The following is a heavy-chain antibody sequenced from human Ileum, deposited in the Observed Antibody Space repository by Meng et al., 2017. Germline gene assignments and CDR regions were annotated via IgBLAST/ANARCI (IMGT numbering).Heavy chain of an antibody. Sequence: QVQLREAGPGLGGPSGTLSLTCAVSGRSISSSDWWSWVRQPPGKGLEWIAEMNLGGSPNYNPSLKSRVTMSVDKSNDHLSLQLTSVTAADTAVYYCAHIFDSWGQGTLVTVSS. CDR1: GRSISSSDW. J-gene: IGHJ4*02. CDR3: AHIFDS. V-gene: IGHV4-4*02. CDR2: MNLGGSP.